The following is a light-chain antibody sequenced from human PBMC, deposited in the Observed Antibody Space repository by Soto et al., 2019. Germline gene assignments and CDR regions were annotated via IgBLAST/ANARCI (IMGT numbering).Light chain of an antibody. V-gene: IGKV1-6*01. Sequence: AIQITQSPSSLSASVGYTVTITCRASQDIEDDLGWYQQKPGKAPKLLIYATSSLQSGVPSRFSGSGSGTDFSLSIRSLQPEDSETDYCQHYNSYSEAFGQGTKVDIK. CDR3: QHYNSYSEA. CDR2: ATS. J-gene: IGKJ1*01. CDR1: QDIEDD.